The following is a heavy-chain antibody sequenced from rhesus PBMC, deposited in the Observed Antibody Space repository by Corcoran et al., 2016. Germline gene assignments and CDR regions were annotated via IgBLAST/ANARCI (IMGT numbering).Heavy chain of an antibody. CDR3: ARGYPYSGSPPPGFDV. CDR1: GGPFSGYS. D-gene: IGHD6-25*01. V-gene: IGHV4-165*01. J-gene: IGHJ5-1*01. Sequence: QVQLQESGPGLVKPSETLSLTCAVFGGPFSGYSWGWIRQPPGTGREWIGYIGGSRGIPDYNPSLKSRVTISTDTSKNQFSLRLSSGTAADTAVYYCARGYPYSGSPPPGFDVWGPGVLVTVSS. CDR2: IGGSRGIP.